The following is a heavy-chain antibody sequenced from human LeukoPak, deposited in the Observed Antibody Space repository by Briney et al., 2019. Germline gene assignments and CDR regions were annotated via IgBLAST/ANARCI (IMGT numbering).Heavy chain of an antibody. CDR1: GYTFTSYD. J-gene: IGHJ3*02. D-gene: IGHD6-6*01. CDR2: MNPNSGNT. Sequence: ASVKVSCKASGYTFTSYDINWVRQATGQGLEWMGWMNPNSGNTGYAQKFQGRVTITRNTSISTAYMELSSLRSEDTAVYHCASRIAARRDDAFDIWGQGTMVTVSS. V-gene: IGHV1-8*03. CDR3: ASRIAARRDDAFDI.